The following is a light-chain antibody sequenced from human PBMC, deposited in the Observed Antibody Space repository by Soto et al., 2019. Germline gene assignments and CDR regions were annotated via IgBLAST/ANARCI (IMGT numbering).Light chain of an antibody. CDR3: CSYAGTYTYV. J-gene: IGLJ1*01. CDR2: DVS. Sequence: ALTQPRSVSGSPGQSVTISCTGTSSDVGAYNYVSWYQQYPGKAPKLMIYDVSKRPSGVPDRFSGSKSGNTASLTISGLQAEDEADYYCCSYAGTYTYVFGTGTKVTVL. V-gene: IGLV2-11*01. CDR1: SSDVGAYNY.